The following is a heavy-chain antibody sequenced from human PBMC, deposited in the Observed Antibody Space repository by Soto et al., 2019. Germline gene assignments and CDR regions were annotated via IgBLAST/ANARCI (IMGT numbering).Heavy chain of an antibody. CDR1: GFTVSNNY. J-gene: IGHJ1*01. V-gene: IGHV3-53*01. CDR3: AKRRLNTVTSLSDF. D-gene: IGHD2-2*02. Sequence: GGSLRLSCAVSGFTVSNNYMNWVRQAPGKGLEWVSVIYSDDTTFYPDSVKGRFFISRDNSDNTLHLQMNSLRDDDTAIYYCAKRRLNTVTSLSDFWGPGVQVTVSS. CDR2: IYSDDTT.